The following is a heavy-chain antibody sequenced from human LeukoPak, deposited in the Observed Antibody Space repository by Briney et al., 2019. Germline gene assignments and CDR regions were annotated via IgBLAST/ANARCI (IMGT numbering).Heavy chain of an antibody. Sequence: SETLSLTCTVSGGSISSYYWSWIRQPPGKGLEWIGYIHYSGDTNYNPSLKGRVTISVDTSKNQFSLKLSSVTAADTAVYYCARDGWGTDYSHYMDVWGKGTTVTVSS. CDR1: GGSISSYY. CDR3: ARDGWGTDYSHYMDV. J-gene: IGHJ6*03. CDR2: IHYSGDT. D-gene: IGHD4-11*01. V-gene: IGHV4-59*12.